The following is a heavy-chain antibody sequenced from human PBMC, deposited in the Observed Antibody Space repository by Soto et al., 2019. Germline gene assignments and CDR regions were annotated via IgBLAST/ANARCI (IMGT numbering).Heavy chain of an antibody. V-gene: IGHV5-10-1*01. CDR2: IDPSDSYT. D-gene: IGHD3-10*01. CDR1: GYSFTSYW. Sequence: LGESLKISCKGSGYSFTSYWISWVRQMPGKGLEWMGRIDPSDSYTNYSPSFQGHVTISADKSISTAYLQWSSLKASDTAMYYCARDRSGDRLDFDYWGQGTLVTVSS. J-gene: IGHJ4*02. CDR3: ARDRSGDRLDFDY.